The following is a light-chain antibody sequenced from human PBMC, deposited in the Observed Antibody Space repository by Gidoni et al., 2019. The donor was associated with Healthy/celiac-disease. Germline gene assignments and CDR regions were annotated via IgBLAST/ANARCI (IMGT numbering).Light chain of an antibody. Sequence: QSALTQPASVSASPGQSLTISCTGTRSDVGSYNLVSWYQQHPCKGPKLMIYDVTKRPSGVSNRFSGSKSGNTASLTVSGLQAEDEADYYCCSYASSSTFVVFGGGTKLTVL. V-gene: IGLV2-23*02. CDR2: DVT. CDR3: CSYASSSTFVV. CDR1: RSDVGSYNL. J-gene: IGLJ2*01.